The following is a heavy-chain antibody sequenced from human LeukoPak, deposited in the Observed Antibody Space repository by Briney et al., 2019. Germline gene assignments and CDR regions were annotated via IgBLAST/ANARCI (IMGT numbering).Heavy chain of an antibody. J-gene: IGHJ4*02. D-gene: IGHD5-18*01. Sequence: GGSLRLSCAASGFTFSGYGMHWVRQAPGKGLEWVAFIRLDGSDEYYGDSVKGRFTISRDNSKNTLYLQMNSLRPEDTAVYYCARDHSQNFDYGGQGTLVTVSS. CDR3: ARDHSQNFDY. CDR1: GFTFSGYG. CDR2: IRLDGSDE. V-gene: IGHV3-30*02.